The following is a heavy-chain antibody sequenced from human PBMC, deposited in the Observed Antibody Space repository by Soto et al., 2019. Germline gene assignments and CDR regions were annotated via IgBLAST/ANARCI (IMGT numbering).Heavy chain of an antibody. D-gene: IGHD3-10*01. CDR3: ARHSYYYGSTYGCWLDP. V-gene: IGHV4-39*01. CDR1: GGSISSSSYY. CDR2: IYYSGST. Sequence: QLQLQESGPGLVKPSETLSLTCTVSGGSISSSSYYWGWIRQPPGKGLEWIGSIYYSGSTYYNLSLKSRVTISVDTSKNQFSLKLRSVTAADTAVYYCARHSYYYGSTYGCWLDPWGQGTLVTVSS. J-gene: IGHJ5*02.